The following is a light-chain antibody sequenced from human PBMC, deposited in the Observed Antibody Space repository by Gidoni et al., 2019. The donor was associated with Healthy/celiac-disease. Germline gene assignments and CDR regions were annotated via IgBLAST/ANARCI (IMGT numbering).Light chain of an antibody. CDR1: KLGDKY. CDR2: QDS. Sequence: SSELTQPPSVSVSPGQTARITCSGDKLGDKYACWYQQKPGQSTVLVIYQDSKRPSGIPERFSGSNSGNTATLTISGTQAMDEADYDCQAGDSSTVVFGGGTKLTVL. J-gene: IGLJ2*01. V-gene: IGLV3-1*01. CDR3: QAGDSSTVV.